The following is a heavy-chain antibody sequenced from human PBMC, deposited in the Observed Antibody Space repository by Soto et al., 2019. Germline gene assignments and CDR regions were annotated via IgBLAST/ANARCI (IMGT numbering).Heavy chain of an antibody. CDR1: GGSISSYY. CDR2: IYYSGST. CDR3: ARPLDSGWIPFEY. J-gene: IGHJ4*02. Sequence: SETLSLTCTVSGGSISSYYWGWIRQPPGKGLEWIGSIYYSGSTYYNPSLKSRVTISVDTSKNQFSLKLSSVTAADTAVYYCARPLDSGWIPFEYWGQGTLVTVSS. V-gene: IGHV4-39*01. D-gene: IGHD6-19*01.